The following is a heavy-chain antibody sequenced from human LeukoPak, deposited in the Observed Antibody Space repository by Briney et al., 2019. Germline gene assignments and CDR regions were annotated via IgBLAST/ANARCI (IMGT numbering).Heavy chain of an antibody. J-gene: IGHJ4*02. D-gene: IGHD3-10*01. V-gene: IGHV3-30*18. CDR2: ISYDGSKK. CDR3: AKEWVDDSGNYYQGFDY. Sequence: AGGSLRLSCAASGFSISSYGMDWVRQAPGKGLEWVAIISYDGSKKYYADSVKGRFTISRDNSKNTLYLQLNSLTTEDTAVYYCAKEWVDDSGNYYQGFDYWGQGTLVTVSS. CDR1: GFSISSYG.